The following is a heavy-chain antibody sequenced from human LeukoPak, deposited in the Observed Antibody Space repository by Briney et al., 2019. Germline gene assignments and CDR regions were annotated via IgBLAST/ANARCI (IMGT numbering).Heavy chain of an antibody. CDR1: GFTFDDYG. Sequence: GGSLRLSCAASGFTFDDYGMGWVRQAPGKGLEWVSYISSSGSTIYYADSVKGRFTISRDNAKNSLYLQMNSLRAEDTAVYYCAKPARTDYTDYWGQGTLVTVSS. V-gene: IGHV3-11*01. CDR2: ISSSGSTI. CDR3: AKPARTDYTDY. D-gene: IGHD1-14*01. J-gene: IGHJ4*02.